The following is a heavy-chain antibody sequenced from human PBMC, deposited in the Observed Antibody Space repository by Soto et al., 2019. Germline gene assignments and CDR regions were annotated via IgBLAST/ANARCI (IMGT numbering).Heavy chain of an antibody. V-gene: IGHV1-46*03. CDR1: GYTFTSYY. CDR2: INPSGGST. D-gene: IGHD3-10*01. J-gene: IGHJ6*03. Sequence: QVQLVQSGAEVKKPGASVKVSCKASGYTFTSYYMHWVRQAPGQGLEWMGIINPSGGSTSYAQKFQGRVTMTRDTSTSTVYMELCSLRSDDTAVYYCARDEGYYYCSGSYGYYYMDVWGKGTTVTVSS. CDR3: ARDEGYYYCSGSYGYYYMDV.